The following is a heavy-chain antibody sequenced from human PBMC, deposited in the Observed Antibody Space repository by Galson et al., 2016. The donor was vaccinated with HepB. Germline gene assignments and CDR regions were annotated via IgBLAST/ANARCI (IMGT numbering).Heavy chain of an antibody. CDR1: GFTFSSHS. V-gene: IGHV3-48*04. Sequence: SLRLSCAASGFTFSSHSMNWVRQAPGKGLEWVSYISSRSSTIYYADSVKGRFTISRDNGKNSLYLQMNSLRAEDTAAYYCARDPTRNYYDSSAYYYFSAGWFDPWGQGTLVTDSS. J-gene: IGHJ5*02. D-gene: IGHD3-22*01. CDR3: ARDPTRNYYDSSAYYYFSAGWFDP. CDR2: ISSRSSTI.